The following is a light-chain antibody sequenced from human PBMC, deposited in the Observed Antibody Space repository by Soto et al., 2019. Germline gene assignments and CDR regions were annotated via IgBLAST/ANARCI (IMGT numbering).Light chain of an antibody. CDR1: SSDVGRYNY. Sequence: QSALAQPASVAGSPGQSITISCSGTSSDVGRYNYVSWYQQHPGTAPKLMIYEFSNRPSGVSNRFSGSKSGDTASLTISGLQAEDEADYYCSSYTSNFPYGFGAGTKV. V-gene: IGLV2-14*01. CDR2: EFS. CDR3: SSYTSNFPYG. J-gene: IGLJ1*01.